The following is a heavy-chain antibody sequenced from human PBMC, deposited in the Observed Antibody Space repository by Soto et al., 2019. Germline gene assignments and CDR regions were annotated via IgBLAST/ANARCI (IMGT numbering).Heavy chain of an antibody. CDR1: GYTFTGYY. CDR2: INPNSGGT. D-gene: IGHD3-10*01. Sequence: QVQLVQSGAEVKKPGASVKVSCKASGYTFTGYYMHWVRQAPGQGLEWMGWINPNSGGTNYAQKCQGRVTMTRDPSISTAYRERSRLRCDDTVVYYWERENRGGGDYGGQGTLVTVSS. J-gene: IGHJ4*02. V-gene: IGHV1-2*02. CDR3: ERENRGGGDY.